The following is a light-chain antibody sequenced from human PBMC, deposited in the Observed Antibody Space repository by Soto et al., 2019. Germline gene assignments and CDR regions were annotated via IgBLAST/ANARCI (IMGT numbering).Light chain of an antibody. CDR2: GAS. CDR3: QQYAASPRT. CDR1: QSVSSNY. V-gene: IGKV3-20*01. Sequence: IVLTQSPGTLSLSPRERATLSCRASQSVSSNYLAWYQHRPGQAPRLLIYGASNRAPGIPDRFSGSGSGTDFTLTISRLEPEDFALYYCQQYAASPRTFGQGTQVEV. J-gene: IGKJ1*01.